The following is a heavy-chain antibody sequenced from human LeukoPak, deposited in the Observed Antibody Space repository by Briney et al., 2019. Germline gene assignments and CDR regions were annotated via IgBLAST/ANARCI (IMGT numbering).Heavy chain of an antibody. CDR3: AKARGDRASYGMDV. CDR2: INNGGGGT. CDR1: GFTFSNYA. D-gene: IGHD2-21*01. Sequence: GGSLRLSRAASGFTFSNYAMSWVRQAPGKGLEWLSAINNGGGGTYYAESVKGRFTISRDNSGNTLSLQMNNLRAEDTALYYCAKARGDRASYGMDVWGQGTTVIVSS. V-gene: IGHV3-23*01. J-gene: IGHJ6*02.